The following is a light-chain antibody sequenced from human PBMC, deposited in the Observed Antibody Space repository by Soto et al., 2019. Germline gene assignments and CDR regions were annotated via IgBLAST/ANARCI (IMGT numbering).Light chain of an antibody. CDR2: DAS. Sequence: EIVLTQSPDTLSLSPGERATISCRASQSVSSNYLAWYQQKPGQAPRLLIYDASTRATAFPDRFSGSGSGTDFTLTISRLEPDDFAVYYCHQYGSSPRTFGRGTKLEIK. V-gene: IGKV3-20*01. J-gene: IGKJ2*02. CDR1: QSVSSNY. CDR3: HQYGSSPRT.